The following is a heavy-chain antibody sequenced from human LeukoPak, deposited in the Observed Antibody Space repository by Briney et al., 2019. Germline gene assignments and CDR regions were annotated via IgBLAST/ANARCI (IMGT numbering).Heavy chain of an antibody. CDR2: IYYSGST. V-gene: IGHV4-31*03. CDR1: GVSISSGDYY. D-gene: IGHD3-3*01. J-gene: IGHJ4*02. Sequence: PSQTLSLTCTVSGVSISSGDYYWSWIRQHPGKGLEWIGYIYYSGSTYYNPSLKSRVTISVDTSKNQFSLKLSSVTAADTAVYYCARADGGYYTFDYWGQGTLVTVSS. CDR3: ARADGGYYTFDY.